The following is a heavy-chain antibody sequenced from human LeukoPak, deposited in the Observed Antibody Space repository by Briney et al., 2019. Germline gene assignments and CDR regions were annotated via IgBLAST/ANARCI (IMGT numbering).Heavy chain of an antibody. D-gene: IGHD2-2*01. J-gene: IGHJ4*02. CDR2: ITWDGGMT. Sequence: PGGSLRLSCAASGFTFDDYTFHWVRQAPGKGLEWVSLITWDGGMTYYADSVKGRFTTSRDNSKNSVYLQMNSLRTEDTALYYCTKDRYCTTTSCPLDYWGQGTLVTVSS. CDR3: TKDRYCTTTSCPLDY. V-gene: IGHV3-43*01. CDR1: GFTFDDYT.